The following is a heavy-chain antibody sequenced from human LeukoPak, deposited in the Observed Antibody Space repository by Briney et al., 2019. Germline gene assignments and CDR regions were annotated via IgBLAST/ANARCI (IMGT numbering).Heavy chain of an antibody. D-gene: IGHD6-13*01. CDR1: VYSFTFYY. CDR2: VNPNSGGT. Sequence: ASVTVSFKSSVYSFTFYYMHWVRQAPPPGLEWVGWVNPNSGGTNYAQKFQGRVTMPRETSISTANMELSRVRSDDTAVYCCARPAAAGHEDAFDIWGEGTMVTVSS. V-gene: IGHV1-2*02. J-gene: IGHJ3*02. CDR3: ARPAAAGHEDAFDI.